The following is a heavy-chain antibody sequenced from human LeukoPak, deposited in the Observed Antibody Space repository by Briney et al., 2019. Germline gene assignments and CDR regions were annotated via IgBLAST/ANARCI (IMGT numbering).Heavy chain of an antibody. CDR1: GGSISSGEYH. CDR3: ARDPRVAGTWTLYYYGMDV. D-gene: IGHD6-19*01. CDR2: VYYSGST. V-gene: IGHV4-30-4*01. J-gene: IGHJ6*02. Sequence: PSETLYLTCTVSGGSISSGEYHWSWIRQPPGKGLEWIGYVYYSGSTYCSPSLKRRVTISVDTSKNQFSLKLSSVTAADTAVYYCARDPRVAGTWTLYYYGMDVWGQGTTVTVSS.